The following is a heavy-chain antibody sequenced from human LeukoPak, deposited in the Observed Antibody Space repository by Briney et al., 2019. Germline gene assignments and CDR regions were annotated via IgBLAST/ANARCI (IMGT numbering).Heavy chain of an antibody. CDR1: GFTFSSYS. Sequence: GGSLRLSCAASGFTFSSYSMNWVRQAPGKGLEWVSSNSSSSSYIYYADSVKGRFTISRDNAKNSLYLQMNSLRAEDTAVYYCARDVKPTYYYDSSGSLYFDYWGQGTLVTVSS. D-gene: IGHD3-22*01. CDR3: ARDVKPTYYYDSSGSLYFDY. CDR2: NSSSSSYI. J-gene: IGHJ4*02. V-gene: IGHV3-21*01.